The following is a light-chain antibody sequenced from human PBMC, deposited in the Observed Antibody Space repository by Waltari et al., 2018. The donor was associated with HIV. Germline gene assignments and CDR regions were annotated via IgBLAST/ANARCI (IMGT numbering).Light chain of an antibody. J-gene: IGLJ1*01. V-gene: IGLV1-47*01. CDR1: SFNIGRNF. CDR3: AAWDDSLSGSYV. CDR2: RVN. Sequence: QPVLTQPPSASGTPGPRVTVSCFGSSFNIGRNFAAWSQPLPRTAPNVFIFRVNQRPSGVPDRFSGSKSGASASLAISGLRSEDEADYYCAAWDDSLSGSYVFGPGTKVTVL.